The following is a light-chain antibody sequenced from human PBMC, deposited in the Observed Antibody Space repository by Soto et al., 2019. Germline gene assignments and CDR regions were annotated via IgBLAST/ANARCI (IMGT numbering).Light chain of an antibody. CDR3: SSYTSSSPYV. CDR1: SSDVGGYNY. Sequence: QSALTQPASVSGSPGQSITISCTGTSSDVGGYNYVSWYQQHPGKAPKLMIYDVSTPPSGVSNRFSGSKSGNTASLPISGLQAEDEADYYCSSYTSSSPYVFGTGTKLTVL. J-gene: IGLJ1*01. V-gene: IGLV2-14*01. CDR2: DVS.